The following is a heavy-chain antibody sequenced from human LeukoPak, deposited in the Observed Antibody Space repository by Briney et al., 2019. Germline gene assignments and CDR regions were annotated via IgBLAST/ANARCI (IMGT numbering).Heavy chain of an antibody. CDR2: IYHSGST. D-gene: IGHD2-2*01. CDR3: ARIMGRGYCISTSCRGDWFDP. Sequence: SETLSLTCAVSGSSISRSNWWSWVRQPPGKGLEWIGEIYHSGSTNYNPSLKSRVTISVDKSKNQFSLQLSSVTAADTAVYYCARIMGRGYCISTSCRGDWFDPWGQGTLVTVSS. CDR1: GSSISRSNW. J-gene: IGHJ5*02. V-gene: IGHV4-4*02.